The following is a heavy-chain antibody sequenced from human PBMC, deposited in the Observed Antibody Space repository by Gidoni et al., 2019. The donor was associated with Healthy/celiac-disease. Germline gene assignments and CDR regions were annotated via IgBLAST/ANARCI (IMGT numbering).Heavy chain of an antibody. J-gene: IGHJ6*03. D-gene: IGHD6-13*01. CDR2: IYTSGST. CDR3: ATRIAATGYYYYYMDV. CDR1: GGSISRGSYY. V-gene: IGHV4-61*02. Sequence: QVQLQESGPGLVKPSQTLSLTCTVSGGSISRGSYYWSWIRQPAGKGLEWIGRIYTSGSTNYNPSLKSRVTISVDTSKNQFSLKLSSVTAADTAVYYCATRIAATGYYYYYMDVWGKGTTVTVSS.